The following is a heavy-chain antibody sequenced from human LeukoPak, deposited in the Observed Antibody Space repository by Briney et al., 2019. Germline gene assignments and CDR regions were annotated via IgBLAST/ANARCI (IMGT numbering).Heavy chain of an antibody. CDR1: GFTFSSYW. CDR2: INQDGSEK. CDR3: ARKAYGLDV. V-gene: IGHV3-7*03. Sequence: PGGSLRLSCAASGFTFSSYWMSRVRQAPGKGLEWVANINQDGSEKYYVDSVKGRFTISGDNAKNSLYLQMNSLRAEDTAVYYCARKAYGLDVWGKGTTVTGSS. J-gene: IGHJ6*04.